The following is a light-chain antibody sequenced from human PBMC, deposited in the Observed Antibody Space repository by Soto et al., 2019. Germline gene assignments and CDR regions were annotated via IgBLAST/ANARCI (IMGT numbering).Light chain of an antibody. CDR3: QQSYSTPGT. CDR1: QAISSY. J-gene: IGKJ3*01. V-gene: IGKV1-39*01. CDR2: GAS. Sequence: DIQMTQFPSSLSASIRDRVTITCRASQAISSYLNWYQQKPGKAPKLLIYGASTLQSGVPSRFSGSGSGTDFTLNISGLQPEDFATYYCQQSYSTPGTFGPGTKVDIK.